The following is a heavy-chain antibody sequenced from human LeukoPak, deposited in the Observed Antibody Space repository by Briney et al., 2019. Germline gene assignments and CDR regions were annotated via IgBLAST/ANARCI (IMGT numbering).Heavy chain of an antibody. V-gene: IGHV4-4*07. CDR1: GGSISSYY. J-gene: IGHJ6*03. CDR2: IYTSGST. D-gene: IGHD2-2*01. Sequence: SETLSLTCTVSGGSISSYYWSWIRQPAGKGLEWIGRIYTSGSTNYNPSLKSRVTISVDTSKNQFSLKLSSVTAADTAVYYCARETNYCSSTSCYYYYYYMDVWGKGTTVTVSS. CDR3: ARETNYCSSTSCYYYYYYMDV.